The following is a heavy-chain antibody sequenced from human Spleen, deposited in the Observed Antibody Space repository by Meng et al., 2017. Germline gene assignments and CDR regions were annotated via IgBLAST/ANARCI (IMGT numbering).Heavy chain of an antibody. Sequence: SETLSLTCTVSGGSISSGSYYWNWIRQPAGKGLEWIGRIYTGGSTNYNPSLKSRVTISVDTSKNQFSLKLSSVTAADTAVYYCAREDVIQLWSNNWYDPWGQGTLVTVSS. CDR1: GGSISSGSYY. V-gene: IGHV4-61*02. CDR3: AREDVIQLWSNNWYDP. J-gene: IGHJ5*02. CDR2: IYTGGST. D-gene: IGHD5-18*01.